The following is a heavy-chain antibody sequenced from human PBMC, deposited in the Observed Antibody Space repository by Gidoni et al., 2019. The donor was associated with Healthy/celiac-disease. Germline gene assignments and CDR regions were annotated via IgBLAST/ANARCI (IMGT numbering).Heavy chain of an antibody. J-gene: IGHJ4*02. Sequence: EVQLVETGGGLIPPGGSLRLSCASSGFTVSSNYMGWVRQAPGKGLEWVSVIYSGGSTYYADAVKGRFTISRDNSKNTLYLQMNSLRAEDTAVYYCARGDGSYSVDYWGQGTLVTVSS. CDR2: IYSGGST. V-gene: IGHV3-53*02. D-gene: IGHD1-26*01. CDR3: ARGDGSYSVDY. CDR1: GFTVSSNY.